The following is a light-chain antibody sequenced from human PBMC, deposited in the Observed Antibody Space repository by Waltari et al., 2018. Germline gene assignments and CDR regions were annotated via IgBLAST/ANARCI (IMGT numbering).Light chain of an antibody. CDR1: QSVSSF. Sequence: EVVLTQSPATLSLSPGERATLSCRASQSVSSFLAWYQQKPGQAPRLLTYDASNRATGIPARFSGSGSGTDFTLTISSLEPEDFAVYYCQQRSNVLFAFGPGTKVDFK. CDR2: DAS. CDR3: QQRSNVLFA. J-gene: IGKJ3*01. V-gene: IGKV3-11*01.